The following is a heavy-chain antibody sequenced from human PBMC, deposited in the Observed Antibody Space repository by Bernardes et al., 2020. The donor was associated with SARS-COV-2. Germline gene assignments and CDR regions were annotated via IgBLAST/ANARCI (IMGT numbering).Heavy chain of an antibody. J-gene: IGHJ4*02. Sequence: ASVPVSCNASGYTFTGYYMHWVRQAPGQGLEWMGWINPNSGGTNYAQKFQGRVTMTRDTSISTAYMELSRLRSDDTAVYYCARDPSLSIAAHPDYWGQGTLVTVSS. V-gene: IGHV1-2*02. CDR3: ARDPSLSIAAHPDY. CDR2: INPNSGGT. D-gene: IGHD6-6*01. CDR1: GYTFTGYY.